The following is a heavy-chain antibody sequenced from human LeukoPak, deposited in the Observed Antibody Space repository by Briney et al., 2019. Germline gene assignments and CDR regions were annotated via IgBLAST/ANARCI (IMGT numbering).Heavy chain of an antibody. CDR2: IIPIFGTA. V-gene: IGHV1-69*01. CDR1: GGTFSSYA. Sequence: SVKVSCKASGGTFSSYAISWVRQAPGQGLEWMGGIIPIFGTANYAQKFQGRVTITADESTSTAYMELSSLRSEDTAVYYCARDTAMGLYYYYYGMDVWGQGTTVTVSS. CDR3: ARDTAMGLYYYYYGMDV. D-gene: IGHD5-18*01. J-gene: IGHJ6*02.